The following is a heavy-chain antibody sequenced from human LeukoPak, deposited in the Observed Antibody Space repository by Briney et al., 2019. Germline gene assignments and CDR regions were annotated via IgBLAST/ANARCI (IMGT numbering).Heavy chain of an antibody. J-gene: IGHJ6*03. Sequence: PGGSLRLSCAASGITFTSHAMSWVRQAPGKGLEWVSLISGSGGHTYYGDSVKGRFTISIDNSTNRLYLQMNSLRPEDTAVYYCAKGGAATMRDGYNYYYYYMEVWGRGTTVTVSS. CDR2: ISGSGGHT. D-gene: IGHD5-24*01. CDR1: GITFTSHA. V-gene: IGHV3-23*01. CDR3: AKGGAATMRDGYNYYYYYMEV.